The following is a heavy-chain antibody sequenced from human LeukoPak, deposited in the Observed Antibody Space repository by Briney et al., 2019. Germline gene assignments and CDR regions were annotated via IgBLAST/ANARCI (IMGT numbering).Heavy chain of an antibody. CDR1: GFTFSSYA. D-gene: IGHD3-22*01. CDR3: AEAGDSSGYYRFDY. V-gene: IGHV3-23*01. CDR2: ISGSGGST. Sequence: GGSLRLSCAASGFTFSSYAMSWVRQAPGKGLEWVSAISGSGGSTYYADSVKGRFTISRDNSKNTLYLQMNSLRAEDTAVYYCAEAGDSSGYYRFDYWGQGTLVTVSS. J-gene: IGHJ4*02.